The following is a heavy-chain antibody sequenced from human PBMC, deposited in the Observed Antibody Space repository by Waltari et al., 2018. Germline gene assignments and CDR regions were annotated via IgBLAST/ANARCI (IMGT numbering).Heavy chain of an antibody. CDR3: ARGPSLMVRGVTTDY. CDR1: GYTFTGYY. J-gene: IGHJ4*02. V-gene: IGHV1-2*02. Sequence: QVQLVQSGAEVKKPGASVKVSCTASGYTFTGYYMHWVRQAPGQGLEWMGWINPNSGGTNYAQKFQGRVTMTRDTSISTAYMELSRLRSDDTAVYYCARGPSLMVRGVTTDYWGQGTLVTVSS. D-gene: IGHD3-10*01. CDR2: INPNSGGT.